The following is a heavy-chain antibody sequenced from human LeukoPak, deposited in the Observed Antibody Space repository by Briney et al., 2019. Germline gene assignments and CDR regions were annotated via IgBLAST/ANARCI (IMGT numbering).Heavy chain of an antibody. D-gene: IGHD1-1*01. Sequence: PGGSLRLSCAASGFTVSSNHMTWVRQAPGKGLEWVSVIYSGGSTYYADSVRGRFTISRDNSKNTLFLQMNSLRPEDTAVYYCSSASSGQPDYWGQGTLVTVSS. CDR1: GFTVSSNH. CDR2: IYSGGST. J-gene: IGHJ4*02. CDR3: SSASSGQPDY. V-gene: IGHV3-53*05.